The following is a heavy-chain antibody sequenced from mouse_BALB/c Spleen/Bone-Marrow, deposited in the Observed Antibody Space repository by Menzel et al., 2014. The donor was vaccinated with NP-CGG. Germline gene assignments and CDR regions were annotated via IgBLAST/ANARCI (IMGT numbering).Heavy chain of an antibody. V-gene: IGHV3-2*02. CDR2: IGYSDST. J-gene: IGHJ2*01. D-gene: IGHD1-1*01. CDR3: ARSNYYGSSYCYFDY. Sequence: EVQLQESGPGLVKPSQSLSLTCTVTGYSITSDYAWNWIRQFPGNKLEWMGYIGYSDSTSYNPSLKSRISITRDTSKNQFFLQLNSVTAEDTATYYCARSNYYGSSYCYFDYWGRGTTLTVSS. CDR1: GYSITSDYA.